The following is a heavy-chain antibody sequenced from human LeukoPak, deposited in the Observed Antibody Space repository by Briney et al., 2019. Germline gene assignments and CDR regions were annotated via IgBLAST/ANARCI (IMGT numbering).Heavy chain of an antibody. CDR1: GFTFSTYS. J-gene: IGHJ2*01. CDR3: ARGLQRITDWYFDL. CDR2: IDSSSTYI. Sequence: GGSLRLSCAASGFTFSTYSMNWVRQAPGKGLEWVSSIDSSSTYIYYADSLKGRFTISRDNAKNSLFLQVNSLRAEDTAVHYCARGLQRITDWYFDLWGRGTLVTVSS. V-gene: IGHV3-21*01. D-gene: IGHD1-14*01.